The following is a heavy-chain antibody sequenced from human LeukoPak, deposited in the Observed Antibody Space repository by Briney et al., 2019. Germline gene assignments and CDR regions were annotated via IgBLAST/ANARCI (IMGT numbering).Heavy chain of an antibody. CDR2: IYSSGDT. Sequence: SETLSLTGTVSVGSIISYYWDWIRQPAGKGLEWIGRIYSSGDTNYNPSLKSRVTMSVDTSKNQFSLRLSSLTAADTAVYYCARDVGSGGGTFPTYHFDFWGQGTLVTVSS. CDR1: VGSIISYY. V-gene: IGHV4-4*07. CDR3: ARDVGSGGGTFPTYHFDF. J-gene: IGHJ4*02. D-gene: IGHD3-10*01.